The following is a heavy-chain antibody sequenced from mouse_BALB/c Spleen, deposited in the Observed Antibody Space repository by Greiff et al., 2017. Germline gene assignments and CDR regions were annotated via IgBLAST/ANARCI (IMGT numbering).Heavy chain of an antibody. CDR3: ARGGPYAMDY. CDR1: GFTFSSYA. J-gene: IGHJ4*01. CDR2: ISSGGSYT. V-gene: IGHV5-9-3*01. Sequence: EVHLVESGGGLVKPGGSLKLSCAASGFTFSSYAMSWVRQTPEKRLEWVATISSGGSYTYYPDSVKGRFTISRDNAKNTLYLQMSSLRSEDTAMYYCARGGPYAMDYWGQGTSVTVSS.